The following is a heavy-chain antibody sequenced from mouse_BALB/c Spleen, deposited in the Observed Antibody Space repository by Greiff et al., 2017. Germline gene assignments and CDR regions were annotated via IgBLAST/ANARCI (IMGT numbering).Heavy chain of an antibody. CDR2: IFPGDGST. V-gene: IGHV1S56*01. Sequence: VQLQQSGAELVKPGASVKLSCKASGYTFTSYDIHWVRQRPEQGLEWIGWIFPGDGSTKYNEKFKGKATLTTDKSSSTAYMQLSRLTSEDSAVYVCAREGVRLRGYFDVWGAGTTVTVSS. D-gene: IGHD1-1*01. CDR1: GYTFTSYD. CDR3: AREGVRLRGYFDV. J-gene: IGHJ1*01.